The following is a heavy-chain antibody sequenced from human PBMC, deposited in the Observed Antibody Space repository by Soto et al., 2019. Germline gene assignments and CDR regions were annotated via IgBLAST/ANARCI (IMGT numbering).Heavy chain of an antibody. J-gene: IGHJ4*02. V-gene: IGHV3-74*01. CDR1: GFTFSSYW. D-gene: IGHD3-3*01. CDR3: ARADRITTFGVAPDY. Sequence: PGGYLRLACAASGFTFSSYWMHWVRHAPGKGLLWVSRINSDGSSTNYADSVKGRFTISRDNAKNTLYLQMNSLRAEDTAVYYCARADRITTFGVAPDYWGQGTLVTVST. CDR2: INSDGSST.